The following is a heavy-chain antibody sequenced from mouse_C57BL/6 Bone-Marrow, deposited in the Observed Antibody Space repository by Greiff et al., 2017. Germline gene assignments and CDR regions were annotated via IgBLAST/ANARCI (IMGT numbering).Heavy chain of an antibody. V-gene: IGHV2-2*01. CDR1: GFSLTSYG. CDR3: ARKKENGYEGFAY. J-gene: IGHJ3*01. CDR2: IWSGGST. D-gene: IGHD2-2*01. Sequence: QVQLQQSGPGLVQPSQSLSITCTVSGFSLTSYGVHWVRQSPGKGLEWLGVIWSGGSTDYNAAFISRLSISKDNSKSQFFFKMNSLQADDTAIYYCARKKENGYEGFAYWGQGTLVTVSA.